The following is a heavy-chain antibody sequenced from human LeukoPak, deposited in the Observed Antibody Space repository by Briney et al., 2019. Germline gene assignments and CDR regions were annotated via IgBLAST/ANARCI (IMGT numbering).Heavy chain of an antibody. CDR2: INPNSGGT. CDR3: ARDLGSYYGACWFDP. Sequence: ASVKVSCKASGYTFTSYDINWVRQATGQGLEWMGRINPNSGGTNYAQKFQGRVTMTRDTSISTAYMELSRLRSDDTAVYYCARDLGSYYGACWFDPWGQGTLVTVSS. V-gene: IGHV1-2*06. J-gene: IGHJ5*02. CDR1: GYTFTSYD. D-gene: IGHD1-26*01.